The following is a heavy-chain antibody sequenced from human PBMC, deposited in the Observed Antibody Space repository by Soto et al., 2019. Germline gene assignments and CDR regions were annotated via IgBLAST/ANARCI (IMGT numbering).Heavy chain of an antibody. J-gene: IGHJ4*02. D-gene: IGHD1-7*01. V-gene: IGHV3-30*18. CDR3: AKDRVGGTFYTPLGF. CDR2: ITYDGSNK. CDR1: GFNFDNYG. Sequence: PGGSLRLSCQASGFNFDNYGMHWARQAPGKGLEWVAVITYDGSNKYYADSVKGRFTISRDNSKNTLSLHLNTLKPEDTAVYHCAKDRVGGTFYTPLGFWGQGTLVTVS.